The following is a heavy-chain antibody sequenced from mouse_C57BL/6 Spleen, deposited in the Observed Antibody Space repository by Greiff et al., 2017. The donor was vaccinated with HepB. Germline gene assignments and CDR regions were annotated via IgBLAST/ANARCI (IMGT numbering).Heavy chain of an antibody. CDR3: ARYYDYDGGMDY. J-gene: IGHJ4*01. CDR1: GYSFTSYY. V-gene: IGHV1-66*01. Sequence: VKLQESGPELVKPGASVKISCKASGYSFTSYYIHWVKQRPGQGLEWIGWIYPGSGNTKYNEKFKGKATLTADTSSSTAYMQLSSLTSEDSAVYYCARYYDYDGGMDYWGQGTSVTVSS. CDR2: IYPGSGNT. D-gene: IGHD2-4*01.